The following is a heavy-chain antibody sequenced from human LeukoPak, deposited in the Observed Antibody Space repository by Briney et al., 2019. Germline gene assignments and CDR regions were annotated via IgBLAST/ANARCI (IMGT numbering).Heavy chain of an antibody. Sequence: SETLSLTCTVSGGSISSSSYYWGWIRQPPGKGLEWIGSIYYSGSTYYNPSLKSRVTISVDTSKNQFSLTLSSVTAADTAVYYCARSKDYYDSSGFGAFDIWGQGTMVTVSS. J-gene: IGHJ3*02. CDR2: IYYSGST. CDR1: GGSISSSSYY. CDR3: ARSKDYYDSSGFGAFDI. D-gene: IGHD3-22*01. V-gene: IGHV4-39*01.